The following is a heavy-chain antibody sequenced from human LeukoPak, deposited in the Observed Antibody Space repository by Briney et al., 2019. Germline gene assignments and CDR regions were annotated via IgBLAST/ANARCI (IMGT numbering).Heavy chain of an antibody. CDR2: ISYDGSNK. J-gene: IGHJ4*02. V-gene: IGHV3-30*04. D-gene: IGHD1-26*01. CDR1: GFTFSSYA. Sequence: GGSLRLSCAASGFTFSSYAMHWVRQAPGKGLEWVAVISYDGSNKYYADSVKGRFTISRDNSKNTLYLQMNSLRAEDTAVYYCARIVGARGGYFDYWGQGTLVTVSS. CDR3: ARIVGARGGYFDY.